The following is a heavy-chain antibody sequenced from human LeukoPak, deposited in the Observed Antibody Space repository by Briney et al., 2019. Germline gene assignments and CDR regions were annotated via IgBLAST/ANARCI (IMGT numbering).Heavy chain of an antibody. CDR3: ARDQREDYYYYMDV. J-gene: IGHJ6*03. CDR1: GFTFDDYG. D-gene: IGHD6-25*01. V-gene: IGHV3-21*01. Sequence: PGGSLRLSCAASGFTFDDYGMSWVRQAPGKGLEWVSSISSSSSYIYYADSVKGRFTISRDNSKNTLYLQMNSLRAEDTAVYFCARDQREDYYYYMDVWGKGTTVTVSS. CDR2: ISSSSSYI.